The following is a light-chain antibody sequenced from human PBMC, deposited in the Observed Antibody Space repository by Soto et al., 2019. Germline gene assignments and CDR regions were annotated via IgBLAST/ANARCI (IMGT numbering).Light chain of an antibody. V-gene: IGKV3-15*01. CDR1: QSVSNN. J-gene: IGKJ4*01. CDR2: GAS. CDR3: EQYDRWLLT. Sequence: EIVMTQSPATLSASPGERATLSCRASQSVSNNLAWYQQKPGQAPRLLIYGASTGATGVPARFSGSGSGTEFTLTISSLQSEDFAVYYCEQYDRWLLTFGGGTKVEIK.